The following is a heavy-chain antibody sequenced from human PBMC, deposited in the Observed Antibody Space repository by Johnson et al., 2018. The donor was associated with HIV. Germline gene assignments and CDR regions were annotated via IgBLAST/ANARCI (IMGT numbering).Heavy chain of an antibody. D-gene: IGHD1-14*01. Sequence: QVQLVESGGGVVQPGRSLRLSCAASGFTFSSYAMHWVRQAPGKGLEWVAVISYDGSNRYYADSVKGRFTISRDNSKNTLYLQMNSLRAEDTAVYYCAKEMSSWPGEAVDIWGQGTMVTVSS. J-gene: IGHJ3*02. CDR1: GFTFSSYA. V-gene: IGHV3-30-3*02. CDR2: ISYDGSNR. CDR3: AKEMSSWPGEAVDI.